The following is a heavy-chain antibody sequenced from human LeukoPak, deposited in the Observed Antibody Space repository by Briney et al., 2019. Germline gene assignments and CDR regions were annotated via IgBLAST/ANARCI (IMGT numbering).Heavy chain of an antibody. CDR3: ARGKFAGNCSGGSCYIPY. CDR1: GFTFDDYG. Sequence: GGSLRLSCAASGFTFDDYGMSWVRQAPGKGLEWVSGINWSGGSTGYADSVKDRFTISRDNAKNSLYLQMNSLRAEDTALYYCARGKFAGNCSGGSCYIPYWGQGTLVTVSS. D-gene: IGHD2-15*01. CDR2: INWSGGST. J-gene: IGHJ4*02. V-gene: IGHV3-20*04.